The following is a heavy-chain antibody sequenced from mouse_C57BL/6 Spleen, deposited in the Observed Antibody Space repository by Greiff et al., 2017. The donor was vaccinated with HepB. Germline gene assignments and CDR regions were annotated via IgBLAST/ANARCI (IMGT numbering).Heavy chain of an antibody. Sequence: DVQLQESGPELVKPGASVKMSCKASGYTFTDYNMHWVKQSHGKSLEWIGYINPNNGGTSYNQKFKGKATLTVNKSSSTAYMELRSLTSEDSAVYYCARPSRYGNGDFDVWGTGTTVTVSS. J-gene: IGHJ1*03. CDR3: ARPSRYGNGDFDV. CDR1: GYTFTDYN. V-gene: IGHV1-22*01. CDR2: INPNNGGT. D-gene: IGHD1-1*01.